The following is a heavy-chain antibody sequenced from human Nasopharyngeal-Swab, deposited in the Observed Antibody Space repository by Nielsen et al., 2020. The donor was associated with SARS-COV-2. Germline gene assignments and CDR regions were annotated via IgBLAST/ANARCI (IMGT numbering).Heavy chain of an antibody. J-gene: IGHJ4*02. CDR3: TRCGGGCYSGRDY. CDR1: GFTFSDSA. CDR2: IRSKGNNYAT. Sequence: GESLKISCAASGFTFSDSAIHWVRQASGKGLEWVGRIRSKGNNYATAHAASGKGRFTIFRDDPTNTAFLQMNSLKTEDTAVYYCTRCGGGCYSGRDYWGQGTLVTVSS. V-gene: IGHV3-73*01. D-gene: IGHD2-15*01.